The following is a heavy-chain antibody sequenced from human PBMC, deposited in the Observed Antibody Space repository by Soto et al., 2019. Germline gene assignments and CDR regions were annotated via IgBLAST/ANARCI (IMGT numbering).Heavy chain of an antibody. CDR2: IYYSGST. D-gene: IGHD2-2*01. V-gene: IGHV4-59*08. CDR1: GGSISSYY. Sequence: QVQLQESGPGLVKPSETLSLTCTVSGGSISSYYWSWIRQPPGKGLEWIGYIYYSGSTNYNPSLKSRVTISVDTSKNQFSLKLSSVTAADTAVYYCARRPDSTSRQTYFDYWGQGTLVTVSS. CDR3: ARRPDSTSRQTYFDY. J-gene: IGHJ4*02.